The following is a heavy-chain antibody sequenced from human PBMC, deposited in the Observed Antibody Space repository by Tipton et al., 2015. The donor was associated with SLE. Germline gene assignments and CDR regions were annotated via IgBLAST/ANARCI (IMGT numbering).Heavy chain of an antibody. V-gene: IGHV4-4*07. CDR2: LYVSEITGST. Sequence: LRLSCTVSGGSINSFYWNWVRQSAGKGLEWIGRLYVSEITGSTNYNPSLKGRVTMSVDTSKHQFSLKVTSVTAADTAVYYCARDERVRGVLGYWGQGTLVTVSS. CDR1: GGSINSFY. J-gene: IGHJ4*02. CDR3: ARDERVRGVLGY. D-gene: IGHD3-10*01.